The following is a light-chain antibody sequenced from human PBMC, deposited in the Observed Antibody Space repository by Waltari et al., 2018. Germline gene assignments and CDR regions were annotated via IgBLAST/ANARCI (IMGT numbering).Light chain of an antibody. CDR1: QNLLYSSDNKNY. Sequence: DIVMTQSPDSLGVSLGERATINCKSSQNLLYSSDNKNYLAWYQQKPGQPPKLLISWASTRESGVPDRFSGSGSGTDVTLTISSLQAEDVAVYYCQQYYSAMYTFGQGTKLEIK. CDR2: WAS. CDR3: QQYYSAMYT. V-gene: IGKV4-1*01. J-gene: IGKJ2*01.